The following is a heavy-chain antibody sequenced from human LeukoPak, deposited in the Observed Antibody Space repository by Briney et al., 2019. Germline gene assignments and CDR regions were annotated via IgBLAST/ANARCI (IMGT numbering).Heavy chain of an antibody. Sequence: GGSLRLSCTASGFTFGDYAMSWVRQAPGKGLEWVGFIRSKAYGGTTEYAASVKGRFTISRDDSKSIAYLQMNSLKTEDTAVYYCTRLDTAIVYYFDYWGQGTLVTVSS. CDR3: TRLDTAIVYYFDY. CDR1: GFTFGDYA. CDR2: IRSKAYGGTT. J-gene: IGHJ4*02. D-gene: IGHD5-18*01. V-gene: IGHV3-49*04.